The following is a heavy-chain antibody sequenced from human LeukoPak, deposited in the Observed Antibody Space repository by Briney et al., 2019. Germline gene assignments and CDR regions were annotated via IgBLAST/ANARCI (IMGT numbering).Heavy chain of an antibody. Sequence: GGSLRLSCAASGFTFSSYAMSWVRQAPGKGLEWVSYISSSGSTIYYADSVKGRFTISRDNAKNSLYLQMNSLRAEDTAVYYCASLGLLGDFDYWGQGTLVTVSS. J-gene: IGHJ4*02. CDR1: GFTFSSYA. D-gene: IGHD2-15*01. CDR2: ISSSGSTI. V-gene: IGHV3-48*04. CDR3: ASLGLLGDFDY.